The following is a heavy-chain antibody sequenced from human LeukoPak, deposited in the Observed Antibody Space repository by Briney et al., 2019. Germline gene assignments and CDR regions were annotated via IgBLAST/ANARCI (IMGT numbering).Heavy chain of an antibody. CDR1: GGSFSGYY. V-gene: IGHV4-34*01. J-gene: IGHJ6*03. CDR3: ARDRDFWSGESSYMDV. Sequence: SETLSLTCAVYGGSFSGYYWSWIRQPPGKGLEWIGEINHSGSTNYNPSLKSRVTISVDTSKNQFSLKLSSVTAADTAVYYCARDRDFWSGESSYMDVWGKGTTVTVSS. D-gene: IGHD3-3*01. CDR2: INHSGST.